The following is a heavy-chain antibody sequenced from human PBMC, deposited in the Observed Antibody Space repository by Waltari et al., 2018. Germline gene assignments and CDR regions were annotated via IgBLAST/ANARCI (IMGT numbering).Heavy chain of an antibody. J-gene: IGHJ4*02. CDR1: GFSLTPCGRA. Sequence: QITLKESGPTLVKPTQTLTLTCTFPGFSLTPCGRAVGWIRQPPGKALEWLALIFWDNDIRYSPSLRSRLTITKDTSRNQVVLTVSNMDPVDTGTYYCAHGLWSGTFSLDYWLQGTLVTVSS. V-gene: IGHV2-5*02. CDR2: IFWDNDI. CDR3: AHGLWSGTFSLDY. D-gene: IGHD3-3*01.